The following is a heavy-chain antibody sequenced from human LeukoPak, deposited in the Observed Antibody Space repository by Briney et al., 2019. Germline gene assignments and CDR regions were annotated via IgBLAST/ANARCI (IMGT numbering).Heavy chain of an antibody. CDR1: GFTFSTYG. CDR3: ARYHCSSTSCYSEVSFDY. Sequence: PGGSLRLSCAASGFTFSTYGMHWVRQAPGKGLEWVAFIRYDGSNKYYADSVKGRFTISRDNSKSTLYLQMNSLRAEDTAMYYCARYHCSSTSCYSEVSFDYWGQGTLVTVSS. J-gene: IGHJ4*02. V-gene: IGHV3-30*02. D-gene: IGHD2-2*01. CDR2: IRYDGSNK.